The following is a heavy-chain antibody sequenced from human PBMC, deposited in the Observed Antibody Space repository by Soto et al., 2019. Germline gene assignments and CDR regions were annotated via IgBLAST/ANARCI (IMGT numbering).Heavy chain of an antibody. V-gene: IGHV4-59*12. CDR3: ARDNGGAGAGSGDEYRMDV. J-gene: IGHJ6*02. D-gene: IGHD6-19*01. CDR1: GGTISSYY. CDR2: IYYSGST. Sequence: SETLPLTCTVSGGTISSYYWSWIRQPPGKGLEWIGYIYYSGSTNYNPSLKSRVTISVDTSKNKFSLKLSSVTAADTAVYYCARDNGGAGAGSGDEYRMDVWGQGTPVT.